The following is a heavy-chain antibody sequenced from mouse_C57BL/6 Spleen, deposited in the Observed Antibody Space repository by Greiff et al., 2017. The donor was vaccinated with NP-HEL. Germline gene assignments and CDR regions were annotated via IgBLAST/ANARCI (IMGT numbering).Heavy chain of an antibody. D-gene: IGHD1-1*01. CDR1: GYTFTSYW. V-gene: IGHV1-5*01. J-gene: IGHJ4*01. Sequence: VQLKQSGTVLARPGASVKMSCKTSGYTFTSYWMHWVKQRPGQGLEWIGAIYPGNSDTSYNQKFKGKAKLTAVTSASTAYMELSSLTNEDSAVYYCTRRAFITTVVATGYYAMDYWGQGTSVTVSS. CDR3: TRRAFITTVVATGYYAMDY. CDR2: IYPGNSDT.